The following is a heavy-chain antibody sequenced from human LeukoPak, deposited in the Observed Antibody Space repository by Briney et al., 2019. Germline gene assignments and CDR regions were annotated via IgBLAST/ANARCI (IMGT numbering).Heavy chain of an antibody. CDR3: ARAPTMVRGGIGAFDI. CDR2: IYYSGST. V-gene: IGHV4-59*01. J-gene: IGHJ3*02. CDR1: GGSISSYY. D-gene: IGHD3-10*01. Sequence: PSETLSLTCTVSGGSISSYYWSWIRQPPGKGLEWIGYIYYSGSTSYNPSLKSRVTISVDTSKNQFSLKLSSVTAADTAVYYCARAPTMVRGGIGAFDIWGQGTMVTVSS.